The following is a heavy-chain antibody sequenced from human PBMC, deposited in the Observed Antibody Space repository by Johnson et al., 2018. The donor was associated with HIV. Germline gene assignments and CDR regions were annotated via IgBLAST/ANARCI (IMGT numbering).Heavy chain of an antibody. CDR1: GFTFSTFA. J-gene: IGHJ3*02. Sequence: VQLVESGGRLVQPGGSLGLSCAASGFTFSTFAMSWVRQAPGKGLEWVSGISAGGGPTYYGDSVKGRFTVSRDNSKNTLYLQMNSLRAEDTAVYYCTTILQFLEWSIPDAFDIWGQGTMVTVSS. CDR2: ISAGGGPT. D-gene: IGHD3-3*01. V-gene: IGHV3-23*04. CDR3: TTILQFLEWSIPDAFDI.